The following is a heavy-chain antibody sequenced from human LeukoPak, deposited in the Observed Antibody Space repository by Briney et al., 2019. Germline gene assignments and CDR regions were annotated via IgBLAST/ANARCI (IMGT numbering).Heavy chain of an antibody. D-gene: IGHD3-3*01. CDR1: GFIFRSYA. V-gene: IGHV3-23*01. CDR2: ITANGDTT. J-gene: IGHJ4*02. Sequence: PGGSLRPSCVGSGFIFRSYAVTWVRQAPGKGLDWVSSITANGDTTYYADSVKGRFTISRDNSKNTLYPQMSSLRAEDTAVYYCATFGVIVRNNYLDYWGQGALVAVSS. CDR3: ATFGVIVRNNYLDY.